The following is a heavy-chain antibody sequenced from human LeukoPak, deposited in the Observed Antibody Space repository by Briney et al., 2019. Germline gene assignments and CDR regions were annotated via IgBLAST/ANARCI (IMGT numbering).Heavy chain of an antibody. D-gene: IGHD3/OR15-3a*01. CDR1: GDSISSSNW. CDR2: IYHSGST. CDR3: ARGRDWTWGY. V-gene: IGHV4-4*02. J-gene: IGHJ4*02. Sequence: PSETLSLTCAVSGDSISSSNWWSWVRQPPGKGLEWIAEIYHSGSTNYNPSLKSRVTISVGKSENQFSLKLTSVTAADTAVYYCARGRDWTWGYWGQGTLVTVSS.